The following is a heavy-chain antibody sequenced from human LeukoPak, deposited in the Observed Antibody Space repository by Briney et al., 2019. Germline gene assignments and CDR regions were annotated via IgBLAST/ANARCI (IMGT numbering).Heavy chain of an antibody. Sequence: PSETLSLTCAVYGGSFSGYYWSWIRQPPGKGLVWIGEINHSGSTNYNPSLKSRVTISVDTSKNQFSLKLSSVTAADTAVHYCARGRDWNYVRGFDYWGQGTLVTVSS. D-gene: IGHD1-7*01. V-gene: IGHV4-34*01. J-gene: IGHJ4*02. CDR1: GGSFSGYY. CDR3: ARGRDWNYVRGFDY. CDR2: INHSGST.